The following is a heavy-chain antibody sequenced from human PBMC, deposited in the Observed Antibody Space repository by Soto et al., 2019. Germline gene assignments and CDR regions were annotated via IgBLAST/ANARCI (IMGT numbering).Heavy chain of an antibody. Sequence: PGGSLRLSCAASGFTFDDYAMHWVRQAPGKGLEWVSGISWNSGSIGYADSVKGRFTISRDNAKNSLYLQMNSLRAEDTALYYCAKESKVATSFHYYYGMDVWGQGTTVTVSS. CDR1: GFTFDDYA. V-gene: IGHV3-9*01. CDR3: AKESKVATSFHYYYGMDV. D-gene: IGHD5-12*01. CDR2: ISWNSGSI. J-gene: IGHJ6*02.